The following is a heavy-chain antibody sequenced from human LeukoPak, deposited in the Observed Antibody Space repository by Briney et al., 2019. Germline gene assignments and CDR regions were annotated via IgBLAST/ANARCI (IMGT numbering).Heavy chain of an antibody. CDR3: ARNIVVVPAAEPILNMDV. V-gene: IGHV1-69*13. CDR1: GGTFSSYA. D-gene: IGHD2-2*01. Sequence: GASVKVSCKASGGTFSSYAISWVRQAPGQGLEWMGGIIPIFGTANYAQKFQGRVTITADESTSKAYMELSSLRSEDTAVYYCARNIVVVPAAEPILNMDVWGKGTTVTVSS. CDR2: IIPIFGTA. J-gene: IGHJ6*03.